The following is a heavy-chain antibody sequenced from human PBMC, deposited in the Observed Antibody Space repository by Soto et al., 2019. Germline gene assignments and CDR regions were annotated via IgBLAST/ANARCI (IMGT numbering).Heavy chain of an antibody. V-gene: IGHV3-73*01. Sequence: EVQLVESGGGLVQPGGSLKLSCAASGFTFSGSAMHWVRQASGKGLEWVGGIRSKANSYATSYAASVKGRFTISRDDSKNTAYLQMNSLKTEDTAVYYCTRSPRMDVWGKGTTVTVSS. CDR2: IRSKANSYAT. CDR3: TRSPRMDV. CDR1: GFTFSGSA. J-gene: IGHJ6*03.